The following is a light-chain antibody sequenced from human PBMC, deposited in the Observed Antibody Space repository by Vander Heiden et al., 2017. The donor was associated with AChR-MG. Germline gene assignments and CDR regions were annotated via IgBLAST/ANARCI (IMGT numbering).Light chain of an antibody. CDR1: QSVSSNY. CDR3: QQDGSSPLT. Sequence: IVLTQSPATLSLSPGERATLSCGASQSVSSNYLAWYQQKVGLAPRLLIYDASSRATGIPDRFNGSGSGTDFTLTISRLEPEDFAVYYCQQDGSSPLTFGGGTKVEIK. CDR2: DAS. J-gene: IGKJ4*01. V-gene: IGKV3D-20*01.